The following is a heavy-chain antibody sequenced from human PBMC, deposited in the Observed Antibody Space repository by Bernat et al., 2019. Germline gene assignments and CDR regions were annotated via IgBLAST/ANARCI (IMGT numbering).Heavy chain of an antibody. J-gene: IGHJ5*02. D-gene: IGHD3-16*01. CDR2: ISSSSSNI. Sequence: EVQLVESGGGLVQPGGSLRLFCAASGFTFSSYEMNWVRQAPGKGLEWVSYISSSSSNIYYADSVKGRFTISRDNAKNSLYLQMNSLRAEDTAVYYCGGRGGGGWFDHWGQGTLVTVSS. V-gene: IGHV3-48*03. CDR3: GGRGGGGWFDH. CDR1: GFTFSSYE.